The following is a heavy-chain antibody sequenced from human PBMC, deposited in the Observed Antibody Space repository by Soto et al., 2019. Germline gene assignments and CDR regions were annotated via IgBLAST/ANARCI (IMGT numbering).Heavy chain of an antibody. V-gene: IGHV4-59*12. CDR3: ARAWNPSYAMDL. D-gene: IGHD1-1*01. CDR2: MYYSGSS. Sequence: QVQLQESGPGLVKPSETLSLTCTVSGGSISSYYWSWIRQPPGKGLEWIGYMYYSGSSNFNPSLTSRVAIAVDASKNQFSLKVSSVTAADTAVYYRARAWNPSYAMDLWGRGTTVTVSS. CDR1: GGSISSYY. J-gene: IGHJ6*02.